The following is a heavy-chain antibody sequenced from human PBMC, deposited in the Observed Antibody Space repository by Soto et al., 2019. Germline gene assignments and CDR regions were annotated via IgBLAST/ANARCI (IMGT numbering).Heavy chain of an antibody. J-gene: IGHJ4*02. Sequence: LRLSCTASGPSFSNHALHWVSQVSGKGLEWVAFISYDGSNKCYADSVKGRFTFSRDNSKNTLFLQMNSLRGDDSAVSYCAREGLEWRGWINPNSGGTNYAQKFQGWVTMTRDTSISTAYMELSRLRSDDTAVYYCARDARGDEAPMDYWGQGTLVTVSS. V-gene: IGHV3-30-3*01. CDR1: GPSFSNHA. CDR3: AREGLEWRGWINPNSGGTNYAQKFQGWVTMTRDTSISTAYMELSRLRSDDTAVYYCARDARGDEAPMDY. D-gene: IGHD2-15*01. CDR2: ISYDGSNK.